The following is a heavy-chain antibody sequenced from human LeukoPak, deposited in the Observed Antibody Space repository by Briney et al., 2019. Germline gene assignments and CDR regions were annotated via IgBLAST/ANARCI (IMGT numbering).Heavy chain of an antibody. CDR1: GFTFSSYA. CDR3: ARTYGSGCIYDY. J-gene: IGHJ4*02. D-gene: IGHD3-10*01. Sequence: PGGSLRLSCAASGFTFSSYAMSWVRQAPGKGLEWVSSISAGGSGTYFADSVKGRFRISRDNSKSTLFLQMNSLRVEDTAIYYCARTYGSGCIYDYWGQGTTVTVSS. V-gene: IGHV3-23*01. CDR2: ISAGGSGT.